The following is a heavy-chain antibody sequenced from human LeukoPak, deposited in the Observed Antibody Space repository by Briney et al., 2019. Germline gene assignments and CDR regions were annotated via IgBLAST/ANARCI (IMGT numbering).Heavy chain of an antibody. CDR1: GGSISSSSYY. J-gene: IGHJ5*02. Sequence: SETLSLTCTVSGGSISSSSYYWGWIRQPPGKGLEWIGSIYYSGSTYYNPSLKSRVTISVDTSKNQFSLKLSSVTAADTAVYYCARDIDNWNSGWFDPWGQGTLVTVSS. CDR2: IYYSGST. CDR3: ARDIDNWNSGWFDP. D-gene: IGHD1-7*01. V-gene: IGHV4-39*07.